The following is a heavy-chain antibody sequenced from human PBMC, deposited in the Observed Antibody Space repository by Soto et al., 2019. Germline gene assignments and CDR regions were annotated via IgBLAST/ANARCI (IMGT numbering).Heavy chain of an antibody. V-gene: IGHV1-69*13. CDR2: IIPIFGTA. Sequence: WASVKVSCKASGGTFSSYAIRWVRQAPGQGLEWMGGIIPIFGTANYAQKFQGRVTITADESTSTAYMELSSLRSEDTAVYYCARDRHGRPWDVWGQGTTVTVSS. J-gene: IGHJ6*02. CDR3: ARDRHGRPWDV. CDR1: GGTFSSYA. D-gene: IGHD1-26*01.